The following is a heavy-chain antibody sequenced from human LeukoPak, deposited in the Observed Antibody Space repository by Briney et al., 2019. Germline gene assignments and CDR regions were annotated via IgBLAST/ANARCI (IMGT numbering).Heavy chain of an antibody. Sequence: PSETLSLTCAVYGGSFSGYYWSWIRQPPGKGLEWIGEINHSGSTNYNPSLKSRVTISVDTSKNQFSLKLSSVTAADTAVYYCARKSRGRSPNYFDYWGQGTLVTVSS. D-gene: IGHD3-10*01. J-gene: IGHJ4*02. CDR1: GGSFSGYY. CDR2: INHSGST. V-gene: IGHV4-34*01. CDR3: ARKSRGRSPNYFDY.